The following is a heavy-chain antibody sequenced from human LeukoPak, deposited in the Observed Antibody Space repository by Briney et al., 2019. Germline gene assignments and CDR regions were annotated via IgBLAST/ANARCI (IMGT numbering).Heavy chain of an antibody. V-gene: IGHV4-39*01. D-gene: IGHD4-11*01. CDR3: ARHYSNYGFIYYYYMDV. CDR2: IYYSGST. CDR1: GGSISSSSYY. J-gene: IGHJ6*03. Sequence: SETLSLTCTVSGGSISSSSYYWGWIRQPPGKGLEWIGSIYYSGSTYYNPSLKSRVTISVDTSKNQFSLKLSSVTAADTAVYYCARHYSNYGFIYYYYMDVWGKGTTVTVSS.